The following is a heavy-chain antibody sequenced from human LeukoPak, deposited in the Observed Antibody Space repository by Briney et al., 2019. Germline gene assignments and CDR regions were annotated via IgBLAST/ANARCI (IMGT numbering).Heavy chain of an antibody. CDR3: ARAGGTYTFDY. V-gene: IGHV3-53*01. Sequence: GGSLRLSCAASGFAVSSNYMSWVRQAPGKGLEWVSVIYGGGGTYYADSVKGRFTISRDNSKNTLYLQMNSLRAEDTAVYYCARAGGTYTFDYWGRGTLVTVSS. CDR2: IYGGGGT. CDR1: GFAVSSNY. J-gene: IGHJ4*02. D-gene: IGHD1-26*01.